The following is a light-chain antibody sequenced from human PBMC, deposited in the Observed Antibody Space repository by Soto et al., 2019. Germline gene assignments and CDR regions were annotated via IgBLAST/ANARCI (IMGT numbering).Light chain of an antibody. J-gene: IGKJ2*01. CDR2: GAS. CDR1: QSISDE. V-gene: IGKV1-6*01. Sequence: AIQMTQFPASLSASVGDRVTITCRASQSISDELGWYQQKPGKAPKLLIYGASRLESGVPSRFSGSGSGTDFSLTIYSLQPEDSATYFCLQDYDSPRTFGQGTKLQIK. CDR3: LQDYDSPRT.